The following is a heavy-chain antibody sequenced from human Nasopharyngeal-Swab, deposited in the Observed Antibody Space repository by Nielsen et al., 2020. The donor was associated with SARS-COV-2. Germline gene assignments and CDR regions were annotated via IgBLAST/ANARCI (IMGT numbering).Heavy chain of an antibody. CDR3: ARGLSRRRLLPTYYFDY. D-gene: IGHD3-10*01. V-gene: IGHV1-8*01. Sequence: ASVKVSCKASGYTFTSYDINWVRQATGQGLEWMGWMNPNSGNTGYAQKFQGRVTMTRNTSISTAYMELSSLRSEDTAVYYCARGLSRRRLLPTYYFDYWGQGTLATVSS. CDR1: GYTFTSYD. J-gene: IGHJ4*02. CDR2: MNPNSGNT.